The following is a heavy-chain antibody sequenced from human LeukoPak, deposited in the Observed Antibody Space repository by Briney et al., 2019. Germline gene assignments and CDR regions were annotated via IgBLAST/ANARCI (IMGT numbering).Heavy chain of an antibody. V-gene: IGHV1-8*02. J-gene: IGHJ6*03. CDR2: MNPNSGNT. D-gene: IGHD5-18*01. Sequence: ASVKVSCKASGYTFTSYDINWVRQATGQGLEWMGWMNPNSGNTGYAQKFQGRVTMTRDTSISTAYMELSRLRSDDTAVYYCARDHEGAGYSYGNSYYYYYMDVWGKGTTVTVSS. CDR1: GYTFTSYD. CDR3: ARDHEGAGYSYGNSYYYYYMDV.